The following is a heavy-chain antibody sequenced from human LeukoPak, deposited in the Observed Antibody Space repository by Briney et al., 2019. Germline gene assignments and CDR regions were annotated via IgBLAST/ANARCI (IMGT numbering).Heavy chain of an antibody. CDR2: ISNSGST. CDR1: GGPIISHY. D-gene: IGHD2-15*01. Sequence: SETLSLTCTVSGGPIISHYWTWIRQTPVKGLEWIGDISNSGSTSYNPSLKSRVTISIDTSKNQFSLKLSSVTAADTAVYYCGRDALVGYLSFYYMDVWGKGTTVTVSS. J-gene: IGHJ6*03. V-gene: IGHV4-59*11. CDR3: GRDALVGYLSFYYMDV.